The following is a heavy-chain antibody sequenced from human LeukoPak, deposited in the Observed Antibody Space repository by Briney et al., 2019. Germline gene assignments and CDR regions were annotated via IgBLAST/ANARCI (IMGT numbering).Heavy chain of an antibody. CDR3: ARFDIVEEGGPDY. Sequence: SETLSLTCNVSGGAISRGDYYWSWIRQPPGKGLEWIGYIYHSGGTYYNPSLKSRITISVDTSKNQFSLKVTSVTAADTATYYCARFDIVEEGGPDYWGQGTLVTLSS. CDR1: GGAISRGDYY. D-gene: IGHD2-15*01. J-gene: IGHJ4*02. V-gene: IGHV4-30-4*01. CDR2: IYHSGGT.